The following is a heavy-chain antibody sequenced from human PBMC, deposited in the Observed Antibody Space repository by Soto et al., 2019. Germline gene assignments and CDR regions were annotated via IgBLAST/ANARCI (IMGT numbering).Heavy chain of an antibody. V-gene: IGHV4-61*01. CDR2: GYYGGTT. J-gene: IGHJ3*02. CDR1: GGSVSSGSHY. CDR3: ARDYRGYTTGYAFDI. D-gene: IGHD5-18*01. Sequence: QVQLQESGPGLVKPSETLSLTCTVSGGSVSSGSHYWSWIRQPPGKGLEWIGYGYYGGTTNYNPSLKRRVTISGGTSRNQFSLKLSSVTAADTAVYYCARDYRGYTTGYAFDIWGQGTMVTVSS.